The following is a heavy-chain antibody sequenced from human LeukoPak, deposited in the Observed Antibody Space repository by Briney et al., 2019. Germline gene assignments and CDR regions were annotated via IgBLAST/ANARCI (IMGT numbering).Heavy chain of an antibody. V-gene: IGHV3-23*01. CDR2: ISGSGGST. D-gene: IGHD3-22*01. CDR1: GFTFSSYA. J-gene: IGHJ4*02. CDR3: AKVSYYDSSGSNDY. Sequence: GGSLRLSCAASGFTFSSYAMSWVRQAPGKGLEWVSAISGSGGSTYYADSVKGRFTISRDNSKNTLYLQMNSLRAEDTAVYYCAKVSYYDSSGSNDYWGQGTLVTVSS.